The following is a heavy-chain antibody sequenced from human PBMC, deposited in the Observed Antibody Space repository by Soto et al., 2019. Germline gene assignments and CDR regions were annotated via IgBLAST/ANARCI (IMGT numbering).Heavy chain of an antibody. J-gene: IGHJ4*02. CDR3: ARGPSIYGSGSYYPFDY. CDR1: GGSFSTYY. V-gene: IGHV4-34*01. D-gene: IGHD3-10*01. CDR2: INHSGST. Sequence: QVQLQQWGAGLLKPSETLSLTCAVYGGSFSTYYWTWIRQPPGKGLEWIGEINHSGSTNYNPSLERRVTISLDTSKNQFSLKVSSVTVADTSVYYCARGPSIYGSGSYYPFDYWGQGTLVTVSS.